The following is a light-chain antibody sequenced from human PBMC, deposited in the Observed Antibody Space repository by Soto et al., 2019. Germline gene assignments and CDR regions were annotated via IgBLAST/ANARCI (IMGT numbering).Light chain of an antibody. CDR3: QQSYSTPIT. V-gene: IGKV1-39*01. J-gene: IGKJ5*01. CDR2: AAS. CDR1: QSINSY. Sequence: DIQMTQSPSSLSASVGDRVTITCRASQSINSYLNWYQQEPGKAPKFLIYAASSLQSGVPSRFSGSGSGTDCTLTISSLQPEDVATYYCQQSYSTPITFGQGTRLEIK.